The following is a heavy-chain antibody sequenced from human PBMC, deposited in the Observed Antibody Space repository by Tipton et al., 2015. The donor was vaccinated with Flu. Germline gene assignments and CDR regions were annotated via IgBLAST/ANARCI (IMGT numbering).Heavy chain of an antibody. D-gene: IGHD3-10*02. CDR2: IYHSGST. Sequence: TLSLTCAVSVYSISSGYYWGWVRQPPGKWLEWIGTIYHSGSTYYNPSLKSRLTMSVDTSKNQFSLKLSSVTAADTAVYYCARHTGDSVRGVIDYWGQGTLVTVSS. J-gene: IGHJ4*02. CDR3: ARHTGDSVRGVIDY. V-gene: IGHV4-38-2*01. CDR1: VYSISSGYY.